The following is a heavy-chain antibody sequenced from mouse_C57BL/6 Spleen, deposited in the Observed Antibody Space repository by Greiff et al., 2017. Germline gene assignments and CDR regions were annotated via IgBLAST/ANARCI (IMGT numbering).Heavy chain of an antibody. J-gene: IGHJ4*01. CDR1: GYSITSGYY. V-gene: IGHV3-6*01. CDR2: ISYDGSN. Sequence: VQLKQSGPGLVKPSQSLSLTCSVTGYSITSGYYWNWIRQFPGNKLEWMGYISYDGSNNYNPSLKNRISITRDTSKNQFFLKLNSVTTEDTATYYCASDYDAMDYWGQGTSVTVSS. CDR3: ASDYDAMDY.